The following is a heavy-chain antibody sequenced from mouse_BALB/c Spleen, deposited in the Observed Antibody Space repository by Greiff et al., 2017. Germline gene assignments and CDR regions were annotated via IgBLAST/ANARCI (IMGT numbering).Heavy chain of an antibody. V-gene: IGHV5-4*02. J-gene: IGHJ4*01. Sequence: EVQLVESGGGLVKPGGSLKLSCAASGFTFSDYYMYWVRQTPEKRLEWVATISDGGSYTYYPDSVKGRFTISRDNAKNNLYLQMSSLKSEDTAMYYCAREGAGTYAMDYWGQGTSVTVSS. CDR3: AREGAGTYAMDY. CDR1: GFTFSDYY. D-gene: IGHD4-1*01. CDR2: ISDGGSYT.